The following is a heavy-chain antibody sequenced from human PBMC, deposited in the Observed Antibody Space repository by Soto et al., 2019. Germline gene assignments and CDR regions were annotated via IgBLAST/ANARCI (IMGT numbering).Heavy chain of an antibody. Sequence: ASVKVSCKASGYTFTGSYMHWVRQAPGQGLEWMGWINPNSGGTNYAQKFQGWVTMTRDTSISTAYMELSRLRSDDTAVYYCARGRIVVPAAMDYYYYMDVWGKGTTVTVSS. CDR2: INPNSGGT. D-gene: IGHD2-2*01. CDR3: ARGRIVVPAAMDYYYYMDV. J-gene: IGHJ6*03. V-gene: IGHV1-2*04. CDR1: GYTFTGSY.